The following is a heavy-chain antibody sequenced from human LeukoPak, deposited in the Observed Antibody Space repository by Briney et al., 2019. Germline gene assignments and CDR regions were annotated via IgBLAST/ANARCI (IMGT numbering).Heavy chain of an antibody. Sequence: GRSLRLSCAASGFTFSSYGMHWVRQAPGKGLEWVAVISYDGSNKYYADSVKGRFTISRDNAKNTLYLQINSLRAEDTAVYYCARDGYSSSFYFDYWGQGTLVTVSS. V-gene: IGHV3-30*03. CDR2: ISYDGSNK. J-gene: IGHJ4*02. CDR3: ARDGYSSSFYFDY. D-gene: IGHD6-6*01. CDR1: GFTFSSYG.